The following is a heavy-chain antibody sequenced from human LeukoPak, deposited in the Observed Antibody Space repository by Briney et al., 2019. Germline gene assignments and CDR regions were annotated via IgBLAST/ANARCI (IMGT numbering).Heavy chain of an antibody. V-gene: IGHV3-23*01. CDR3: AKDSTYYDFWSGQDAFDI. Sequence: GGSLRLSCAASGFTFSSYAMSWVRQAPGKELEWVSAISGSGGSTYYADSVKGRFTISRDNSKNTLYLQMNSLRAEDTAVYYCAKDSTYYDFWSGQDAFDIWGQGTMVTVSS. J-gene: IGHJ3*02. CDR2: ISGSGGST. D-gene: IGHD3-3*01. CDR1: GFTFSSYA.